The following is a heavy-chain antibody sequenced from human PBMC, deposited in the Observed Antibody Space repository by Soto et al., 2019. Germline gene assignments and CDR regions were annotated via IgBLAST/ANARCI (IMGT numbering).Heavy chain of an antibody. Sequence: SQTLSLTCAISGDSVSSNSAAWNWIRQSPSRGLEWLGRTYYRSKWYNDYAVSVKSRITINPDTSKNQFSLQLNSVTPEDTAVYYCARDRVSSSTNYYYGMDVWGQGTTVTVSS. J-gene: IGHJ6*02. D-gene: IGHD5-12*01. CDR2: TYYRSKWYN. V-gene: IGHV6-1*01. CDR3: ARDRVSSSTNYYYGMDV. CDR1: GDSVSSNSAA.